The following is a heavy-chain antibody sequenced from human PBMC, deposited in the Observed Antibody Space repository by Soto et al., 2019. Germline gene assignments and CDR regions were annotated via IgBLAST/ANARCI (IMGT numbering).Heavy chain of an antibody. CDR1: GFTFTSSA. V-gene: IGHV1-58*01. CDR3: AAELYSSSWTFYYYYGMDV. Sequence: GASVKVSCKASGFTFTSSAVQWVRQARGQRLEWIGWIVVGSGNTNYAQKFQERATITRDMSTSTAYMELSSLRSEDTAVYYCAAELYSSSWTFYYYYGMDVWGQGTTVTVSS. J-gene: IGHJ6*02. D-gene: IGHD6-13*01. CDR2: IVVGSGNT.